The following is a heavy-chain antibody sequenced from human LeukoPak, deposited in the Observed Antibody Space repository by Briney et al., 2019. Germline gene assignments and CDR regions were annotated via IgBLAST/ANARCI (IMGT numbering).Heavy chain of an antibody. CDR1: GFTFDDYA. CDR3: AKDPGRFGELSDY. Sequence: PGGSLRLSCAASGFTFDDYAMHWVRQAPGKGLEWVSLISWDGGSTYYADSVKGRFTISRDNSKNSLYLQMNSLRAEDTALYYCAKDPGRFGELSDYWGQGTLVTVSS. D-gene: IGHD3-10*01. V-gene: IGHV3-43D*03. J-gene: IGHJ4*02. CDR2: ISWDGGST.